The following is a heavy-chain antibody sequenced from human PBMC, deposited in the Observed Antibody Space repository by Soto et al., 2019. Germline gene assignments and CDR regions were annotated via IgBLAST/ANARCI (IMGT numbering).Heavy chain of an antibody. D-gene: IGHD6-13*01. CDR3: ARGGYSSSWQLYYYYGMDV. CDR2: TYYRSKWYN. V-gene: IGHV6-1*01. Sequence: PSQTLLLTCAISGDSVSSNSAAWNWIRQSPSRGLEWLGRTYYRSKWYNDYAVSVKSRITINPDTSKNQFSLQLNSVTPEDTAVYYCARGGYSSSWQLYYYYGMDVWGQGTTVTVSS. J-gene: IGHJ6*02. CDR1: GDSVSSNSAA.